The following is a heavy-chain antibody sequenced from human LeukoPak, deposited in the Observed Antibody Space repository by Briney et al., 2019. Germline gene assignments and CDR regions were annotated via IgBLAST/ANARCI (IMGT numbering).Heavy chain of an antibody. Sequence: SEXXSLTCTVSGDSLSGFYWSWIRQPPGKGLEGIGSIYFCASTTYNPSLKIRVTMSVYTSENQFSLWLSSVTAADTAVYYCARLGRDGYTHWYFDLWGRGALVAVSS. CDR2: IYFCAST. J-gene: IGHJ2*01. V-gene: IGHV4-59*01. CDR3: ARLGRDGYTHWYFDL. CDR1: GDSLSGFY. D-gene: IGHD5-24*01.